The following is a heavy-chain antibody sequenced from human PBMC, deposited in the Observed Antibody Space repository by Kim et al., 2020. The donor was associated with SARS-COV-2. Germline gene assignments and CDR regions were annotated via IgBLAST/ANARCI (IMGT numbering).Heavy chain of an antibody. V-gene: IGHV3-23*01. CDR1: GFIFSHHA. Sequence: GGSLRLSCAASGFIFSHHAMSWVRQAPGKGLEWVAVIGGSGGSTDYADSVKGRFAISRDNSKNTVFLQMNSLRVDDTAVYYCAKGGPYCGGDGYFVSWGQGTLVTVSS. D-gene: IGHD2-21*02. CDR2: IGGSGGST. J-gene: IGHJ4*02. CDR3: AKGGPYCGGDGYFVS.